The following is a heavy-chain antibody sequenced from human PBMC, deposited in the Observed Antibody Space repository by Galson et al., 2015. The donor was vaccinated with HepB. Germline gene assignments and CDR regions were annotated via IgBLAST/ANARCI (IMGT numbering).Heavy chain of an antibody. J-gene: IGHJ4*02. Sequence: SLRLSCAASGFTFSDYYMSWIRQAPGKGQEWVSYISSSSSYTNYADSVKGRFTISRDNAKNSLYLQMNSLRAEDTAVYYCARIGECGGDCYHFDYWGQGTLVTVSS. CDR2: ISSSSSYT. CDR1: GFTFSDYY. V-gene: IGHV3-11*06. D-gene: IGHD2-21*02. CDR3: ARIGECGGDCYHFDY.